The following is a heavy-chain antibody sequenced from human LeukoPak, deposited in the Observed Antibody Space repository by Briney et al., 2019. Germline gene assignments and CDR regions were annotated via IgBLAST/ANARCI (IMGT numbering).Heavy chain of an antibody. V-gene: IGHV3-30-3*01. D-gene: IGHD5-24*01. Sequence: GGSLRLSCAASGFTFSRYAVHWVRQAPGKGLEWVAVISFDRSNKYYADSVKGQFTISRDNSKNTLYLQMNSLRAKDTAVYYCARSERWLQVYFDYWGQGTLVTVSS. J-gene: IGHJ4*02. CDR3: ARSERWLQVYFDY. CDR1: GFTFSRYA. CDR2: ISFDRSNK.